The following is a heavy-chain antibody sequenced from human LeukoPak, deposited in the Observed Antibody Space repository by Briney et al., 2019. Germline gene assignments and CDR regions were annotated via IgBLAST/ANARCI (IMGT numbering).Heavy chain of an antibody. CDR2: IYYSWST. V-gene: IGHV4-39*01. D-gene: IGHD3-22*01. CDR3: ARQLLNYCDSSGYIGP. J-gene: IGHJ5*02. Sequence: PSETLSLTCTVSGGSISSSSYYWGWLRQPPGKGLEGIGSIYYSWSTYYNPSLKSRVTISVDTSKNQFSLKLRAVTAADTAVYYCARQLLNYCDSSGYIGPWGQGTLVTVSS. CDR1: GGSISSSSYY.